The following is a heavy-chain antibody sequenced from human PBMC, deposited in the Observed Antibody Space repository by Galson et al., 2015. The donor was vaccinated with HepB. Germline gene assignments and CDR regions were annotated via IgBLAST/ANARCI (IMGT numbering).Heavy chain of an antibody. CDR2: ISSSSSYT. J-gene: IGHJ6*02. CDR1: GFTFSDYY. CDR3: AREPITGTTRAYYYYGMDV. V-gene: IGHV3-11*06. D-gene: IGHD1-20*01. Sequence: SLRLSCAASGFTFSDYYMSWIRPAPGKGLEWVSYISSSSSYTNYADSVKGRFTISRDNAKNSLYLQMNSLRAEDTAVYYCAREPITGTTRAYYYYGMDVWCQGTTVTVSS.